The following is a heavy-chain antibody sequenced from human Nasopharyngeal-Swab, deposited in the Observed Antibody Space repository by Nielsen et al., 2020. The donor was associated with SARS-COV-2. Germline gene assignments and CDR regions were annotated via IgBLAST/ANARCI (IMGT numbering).Heavy chain of an antibody. CDR2: ISGSGGST. D-gene: IGHD6-13*01. CDR1: GFTFSSYA. J-gene: IGHJ4*02. CDR3: AKDPSPAAVDY. Sequence: GESLKISCAASGFTFSSYAMSWVRQAPGKGLEWVSAISGSGGSTYYADSVKGRFTISRDNSKNTLYLQMHSLRAEDTAVYYCAKDPSPAAVDYWGQGTLVTVSS. V-gene: IGHV3-23*01.